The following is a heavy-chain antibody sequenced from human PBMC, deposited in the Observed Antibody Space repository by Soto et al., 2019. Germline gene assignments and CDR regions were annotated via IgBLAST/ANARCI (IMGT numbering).Heavy chain of an antibody. CDR1: GDSVSSNSAA. CDR2: TYYRSKWYN. J-gene: IGHJ6*02. Sequence: SQTLSLTCAISGDSVSSNSAAWNWIRQSPSRGLEWLGRTYYRSKWYNDYAVSVKSRITINPDTSKNQFSLKLSSVTAADTAVYYCARVLGSYSGYQLDYYYYYGMDVWGQGTTVTVSS. V-gene: IGHV6-1*01. CDR3: ARVLGSYSGYQLDYYYYYGMDV. D-gene: IGHD5-12*01.